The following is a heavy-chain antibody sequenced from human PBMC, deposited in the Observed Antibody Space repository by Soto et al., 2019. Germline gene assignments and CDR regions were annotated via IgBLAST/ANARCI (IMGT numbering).Heavy chain of an antibody. CDR3: ARDGGQSGYYDAFDI. Sequence: GRSLRLARVAYGFTFRSYSFHWVRQAQGRGLEWVALVSYVGDNKYYAESIKGRFTVSRDNLKNMVFLQMDSLTPDDTALYYCARDGGQSGYYDAFDIWGQGTGVPVSS. CDR2: VSYVGDNK. D-gene: IGHD3-22*01. J-gene: IGHJ3*02. V-gene: IGHV3-30*01. CDR1: GFTFRSYS.